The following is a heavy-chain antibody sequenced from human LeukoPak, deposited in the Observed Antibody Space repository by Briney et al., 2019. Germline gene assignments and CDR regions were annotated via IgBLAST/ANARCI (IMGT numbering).Heavy chain of an antibody. V-gene: IGHV1-46*01. D-gene: IGHD1-1*01. CDR2: INPSNGDT. CDR1: GYTFTYHY. CDR3: ARESDVGKDFDC. J-gene: IGHJ4*02. Sequence: ASVKVSCKASGYTFTYHYIHLVRQAPGQGLEWMGIINPSNGDTNYAQRFQGRVTMTRDASTSTVYMELSSLDSEDTAVYYCARESDVGKDFDCWGQGTLVTVSS.